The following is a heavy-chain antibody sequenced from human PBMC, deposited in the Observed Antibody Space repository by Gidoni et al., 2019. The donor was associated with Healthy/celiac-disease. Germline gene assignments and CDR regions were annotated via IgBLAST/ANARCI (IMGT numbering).Heavy chain of an antibody. J-gene: IGHJ4*02. V-gene: IGHV1-2*02. D-gene: IGHD2-15*01. CDR2: INPNSGGT. CDR1: GYTFTCYY. Sequence: HVQLVQSGSDVKKPGASFKVSCKASGYTFTCYYMHWLRPAPGKGLEWMGWINPNSGGTNYAQKFQGRVTMNRDTSISTAYMELSRLRSDDTAVYYCARVPRYCSGGSCSHFDYWGKGTLVTV. CDR3: ARVPRYCSGGSCSHFDY.